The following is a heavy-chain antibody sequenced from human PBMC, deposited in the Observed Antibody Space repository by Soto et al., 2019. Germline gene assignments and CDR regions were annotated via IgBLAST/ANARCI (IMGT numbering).Heavy chain of an antibody. CDR2: IIPIFGTA. CDR3: AANYYDSSGYYYALFDY. V-gene: IGHV1-69*06. Sequence: ASVKVSCKASGGTFSSYAISWVRQAPGQGLEWMGGIIPIFGTANYAQKLQGRVTITADKSTSTAYMELSSLRSEDTAVYYCAANYYDSSGYYYALFDYWGQGTLVTVSS. CDR1: GGTFSSYA. D-gene: IGHD3-22*01. J-gene: IGHJ4*02.